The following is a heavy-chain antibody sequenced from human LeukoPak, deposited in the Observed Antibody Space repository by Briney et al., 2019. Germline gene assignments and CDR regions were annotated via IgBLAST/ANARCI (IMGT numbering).Heavy chain of an antibody. CDR2: IYPGDSET. V-gene: IGHV5-51*07. CDR3: ARRYYYDSSGYYLAHDAFDI. CDR1: GYSFTSHW. D-gene: IGHD3-22*01. Sequence: GESLKISWKGSGYSFTSHWIGWVHQMPGKGLEWIGIIYPGDSETRYSPSFQGQVTISAEKSISTAYLQWSSLKASDTAMYYCARRYYYDSSGYYLAHDAFDIWGQGTMVTASS. J-gene: IGHJ3*02.